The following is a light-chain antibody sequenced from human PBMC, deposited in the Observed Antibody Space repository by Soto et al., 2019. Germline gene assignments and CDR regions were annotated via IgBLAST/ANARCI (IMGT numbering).Light chain of an antibody. CDR1: TGAVTSGHY. CDR3: LLSYSDTRPGI. J-gene: IGLJ2*01. CDR2: DTS. V-gene: IGLV7-46*01. Sequence: QAVVTQEPSLTVSPGGTVTLTCGSSTGAVTSGHYPYWFQQKPGQAPRTLIYDTSNKHSWTPARFSGSLLGDKAALTLSGAQPEDEAEYYCLLSYSDTRPGIFGAGTKVTVL.